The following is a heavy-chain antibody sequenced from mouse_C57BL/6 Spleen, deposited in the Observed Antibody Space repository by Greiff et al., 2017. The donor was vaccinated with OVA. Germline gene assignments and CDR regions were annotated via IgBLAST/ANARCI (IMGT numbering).Heavy chain of an antibody. CDR1: GYTFTSYW. Sequence: VQLQQPGAELVKPGASVKVSCKASGYTFTSYWMHWVKQRPGQGLEWIGRIHPSDSDTNYNQKFKGKATLTVDKSSSTAYMQLSSLTSEESAVYYCATPYDGYYSWFAYWGQGTLVTVSA. CDR3: ATPYDGYYSWFAY. J-gene: IGHJ3*01. D-gene: IGHD2-3*01. V-gene: IGHV1-74*01. CDR2: IHPSDSDT.